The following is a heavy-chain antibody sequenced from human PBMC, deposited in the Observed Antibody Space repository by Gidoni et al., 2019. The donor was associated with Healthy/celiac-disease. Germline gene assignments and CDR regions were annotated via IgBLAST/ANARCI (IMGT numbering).Heavy chain of an antibody. J-gene: IGHJ4*02. CDR1: GGSIRSSSYY. V-gene: IGHV4-39*07. CDR3: ARTSIAAAGKEIAY. D-gene: IGHD6-13*01. Sequence: QLQLQESGPGLVKPSETLSLTCTVSGGSIRSSSYYWGWTRQTPGKGLEWIGGIYYSGSTYYTPSLKSRVTISVDTSKNQFSLKLSSVTAADTAVYYCARTSIAAAGKEIAYWGQGTLVTVSS. CDR2: IYYSGST.